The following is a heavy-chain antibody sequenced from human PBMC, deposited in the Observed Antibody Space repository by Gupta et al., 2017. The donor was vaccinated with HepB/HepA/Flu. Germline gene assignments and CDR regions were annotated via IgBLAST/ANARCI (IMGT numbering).Heavy chain of an antibody. Sequence: EVQLLESGGGLVQHGGSLRLSCAAPGFIFSSNAMSWVRQAPGKGLEWVSAISGSGRSTYYADSVKGRFTISRDNSKNTLYLQMNSLRAEDTAVYYCAKGTTGYYYYYMDVWCNGTTVTVSS. CDR1: GFIFSSNA. CDR2: ISGSGRST. CDR3: AKGTTGYYYYYMDV. J-gene: IGHJ6*03. D-gene: IGHD1-7*01. V-gene: IGHV3-23*01.